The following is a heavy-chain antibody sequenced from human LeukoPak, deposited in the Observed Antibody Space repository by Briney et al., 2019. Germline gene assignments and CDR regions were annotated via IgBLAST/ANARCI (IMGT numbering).Heavy chain of an antibody. V-gene: IGHV3-66*01. Sequence: GGSLRLACAASGFTVSSNYMSWVRQAPGKGLEWVSVIYSGGSTYSTDSVKVRFTISGDNSKNTLYLQMNALRSGDTAVCYRARVTASGCSRHLDYWGQGTLVTVSS. D-gene: IGHD2-15*01. J-gene: IGHJ4*02. CDR2: IYSGGST. CDR3: ARVTASGCSRHLDY. CDR1: GFTVSSNY.